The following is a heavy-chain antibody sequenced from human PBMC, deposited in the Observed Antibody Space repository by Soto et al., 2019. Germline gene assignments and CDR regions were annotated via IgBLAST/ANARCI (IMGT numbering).Heavy chain of an antibody. V-gene: IGHV4-39*01. D-gene: IGHD5-12*01. CDR1: GGSISSSSYY. CDR3: ARGLRLGDFDY. J-gene: IGHJ4*02. CDR2: IYYSGST. Sequence: ETLSLTCTVSGGSISSSSYYWGWIRQPPGKGLEWIGSIYYSGSTYYNPSLKSRVTISVDTSKNQFSLKLSSVTAADTAVYYCARGLRLGDFDYWGQGTLVTVSS.